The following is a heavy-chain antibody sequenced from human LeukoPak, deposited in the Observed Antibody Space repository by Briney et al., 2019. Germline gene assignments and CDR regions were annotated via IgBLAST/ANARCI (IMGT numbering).Heavy chain of an antibody. V-gene: IGHV4-39*07. CDR3: ARVGAQTGY. J-gene: IGHJ4*02. Sequence: SETLSLTCTVSGGSVTNTRVYWGWIRQPPGKGLEWIGSIYYSGSTYYNPSLKSRVTISVDTSKNQFSLKLSSVTAADTAVYYCARVGAQTGYWGQGTLVTVSS. D-gene: IGHD3-16*01. CDR1: GGSVTNTRVY. CDR2: IYYSGST.